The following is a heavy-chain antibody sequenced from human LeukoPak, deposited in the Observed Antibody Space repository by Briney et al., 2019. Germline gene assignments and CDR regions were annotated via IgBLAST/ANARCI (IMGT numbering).Heavy chain of an antibody. Sequence: ASVKVSCKSSGYTATSYDISWVRQAPGQGLEWMGWVSDYNGDTNYAQKFQDRVTMTTDTSTKTAYMELRSLRSDDPAVYYCARNRGAGLFDYWGQGTLVTVSS. CDR3: ARNRGAGLFDY. D-gene: IGHD6-19*01. V-gene: IGHV1-18*01. CDR2: VSDYNGDT. J-gene: IGHJ4*02. CDR1: GYTATSYD.